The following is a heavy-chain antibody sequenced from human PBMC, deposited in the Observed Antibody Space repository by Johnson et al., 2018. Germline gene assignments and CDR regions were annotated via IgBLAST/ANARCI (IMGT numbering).Heavy chain of an antibody. CDR3: GGHMGRAASGSYYQRDAFDI. Sequence: VQLVQSGAEVKKPGESLKISCKGSEYSFSTYWIGWVRQMPGKGLEWMGIIYPGDSDTRYSPSFQGQVTISVDKSISTAYLQWSSLKASDTAIDYCGGHMGRAASGSYYQRDAFDIWGQGTMVTVSS. CDR1: EYSFSTYW. D-gene: IGHD3-10*01. J-gene: IGHJ3*02. CDR2: IYPGDSDT. V-gene: IGHV5-51*01.